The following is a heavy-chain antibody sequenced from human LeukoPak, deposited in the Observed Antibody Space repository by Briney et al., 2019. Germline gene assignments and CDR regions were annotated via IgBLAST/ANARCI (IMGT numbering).Heavy chain of an antibody. CDR2: ISGSGGST. V-gene: IGHV3-23*01. J-gene: IGHJ3*02. Sequence: GGSLRLSCAASGFTFSTYAMNWVRQAPGKGLEWVSGISGSGGSTYYADSVKGRFTISRDNSKNTVYLQMNSLRGDDTAVYYCAKGGSITVMVVTPGAFDIWGQGTMVTVSS. CDR3: AKGGSITVMVVTPGAFDI. CDR1: GFTFSTYA. D-gene: IGHD3-22*01.